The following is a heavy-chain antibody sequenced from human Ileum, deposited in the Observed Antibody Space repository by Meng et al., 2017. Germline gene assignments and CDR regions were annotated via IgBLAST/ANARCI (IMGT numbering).Heavy chain of an antibody. J-gene: IGHJ4*02. Sequence: GESLKISCAASGFTFNAYSMNWVRQAPGKGLEWVASVSSSSSYINYAGSVRGRFTITRDNAKNSLYLQMNSLRAEDKAVYYCARDEMNYDDSTGYEGYFDQWGRGTLVTVSS. CDR1: GFTFNAYS. CDR3: ARDEMNYDDSTGYEGYFDQ. CDR2: VSSSSSYI. D-gene: IGHD3-9*01. V-gene: IGHV3-21*06.